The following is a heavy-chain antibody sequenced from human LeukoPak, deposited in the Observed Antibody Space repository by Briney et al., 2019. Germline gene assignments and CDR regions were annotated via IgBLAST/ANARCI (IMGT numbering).Heavy chain of an antibody. CDR1: AYTFSSRW. J-gene: IGHJ5*02. CDR3: ARRTKSRRSGYCSSTSCYHWFDP. D-gene: IGHD2-2*01. CDR2: IYPGDSET. V-gene: IGHV5-51*01. Sequence: GESLKISCKGSAYTFSSRWIAWVRQMPGKGLEWMGIIYPGDSETRYSPSFKGQVTISADKSISTAYLQWSSLKASDTAMYYCARRTKSRRSGYCSSTSCYHWFDPWGQGTLVTVSS.